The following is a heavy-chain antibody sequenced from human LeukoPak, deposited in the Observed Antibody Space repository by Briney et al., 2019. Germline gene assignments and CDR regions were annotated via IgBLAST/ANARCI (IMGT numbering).Heavy chain of an antibody. D-gene: IGHD4-23*01. CDR3: AKVELATVVRGAFDI. Sequence: GGSLRLSCSASGFTFSSYAMHWVRQAPGKGLEYVSAISSNGGSTYYADSLKGRFTISRDNSKNTLYLQMNSLSTEDTAVYYCAKVELATVVRGAFDIWGQGTMVTVSS. CDR1: GFTFSSYA. J-gene: IGHJ3*02. CDR2: ISSNGGST. V-gene: IGHV3-64*04.